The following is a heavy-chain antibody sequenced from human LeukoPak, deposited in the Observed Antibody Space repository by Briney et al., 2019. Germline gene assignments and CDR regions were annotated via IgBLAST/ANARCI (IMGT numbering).Heavy chain of an antibody. J-gene: IGHJ4*02. CDR2: ISSSSSYI. D-gene: IGHD4-23*01. Sequence: PGGSLRLSCAASGFTFSGSAMHWVRQASGKGLEWVSSISSSSSYIYYADSVKGRFTISRDNAKNSLYLQMNSLRAEDTAVYYCARGVKTNSVGYWGQGTLVTVSS. CDR3: ARGVKTNSVGY. V-gene: IGHV3-21*01. CDR1: GFTFSGSA.